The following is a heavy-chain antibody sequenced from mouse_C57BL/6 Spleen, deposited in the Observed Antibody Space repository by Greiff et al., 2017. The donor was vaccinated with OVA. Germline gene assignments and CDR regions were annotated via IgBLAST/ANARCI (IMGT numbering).Heavy chain of an antibody. CDR3: ARKGRTTVVARYFDV. CDR2: INPNNGGT. CDR1: GYTFTDYY. D-gene: IGHD1-1*01. V-gene: IGHV1-26*01. Sequence: VQLQQSGPELVKPGASVKISCKASGYTFTDYYMNWVKQSHGKSLEWIGDINPNNGGTSYNQKFKGKATLTVDKSSSTAYMELRSLTSEDSAVYYCARKGRTTVVARYFDVWGTGTTVTVSS. J-gene: IGHJ1*03.